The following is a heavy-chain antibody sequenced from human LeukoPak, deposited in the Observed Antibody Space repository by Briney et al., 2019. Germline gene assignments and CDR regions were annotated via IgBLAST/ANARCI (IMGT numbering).Heavy chain of an antibody. D-gene: IGHD6-13*01. CDR2: IKQDGGEK. CDR3: ARGGRGSTWDHYFDY. Sequence: GGSLRLSCAASGFTFSNYWMSWVRQAPGKGLEWVANIKQDGGEKYYVDSVKGRFTISRDNTKSSLYLQMNSLRGEDTAVYYCARGGRGSTWDHYFDYWGQGTLVTVSS. V-gene: IGHV3-7*02. J-gene: IGHJ4*02. CDR1: GFTFSNYW.